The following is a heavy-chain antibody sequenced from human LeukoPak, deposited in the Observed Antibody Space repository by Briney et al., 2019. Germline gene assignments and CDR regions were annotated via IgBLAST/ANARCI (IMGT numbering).Heavy chain of an antibody. Sequence: ASVKVSCKASGYTFTSYGISWVRQAPGQGLEWMGWISAYNGNTKYAQKLQGRVTMTTDTSTSTAYMELRSLRSDDTAVYYCARRYYYDSSGQFYFDYWGQGTLVTVSS. V-gene: IGHV1-18*01. CDR1: GYTFTSYG. CDR3: ARRYYYDSSGQFYFDY. J-gene: IGHJ4*02. D-gene: IGHD3-22*01. CDR2: ISAYNGNT.